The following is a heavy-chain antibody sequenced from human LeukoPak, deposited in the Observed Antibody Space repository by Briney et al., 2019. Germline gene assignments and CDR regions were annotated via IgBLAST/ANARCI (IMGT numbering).Heavy chain of an antibody. D-gene: IGHD2-15*01. V-gene: IGHV3-53*01. CDR2: IYSGGST. J-gene: IGHJ4*02. CDR3: ARDRPYCSGGSCYLYYFDY. CDR1: GFTVSSNY. Sequence: GGPLRLSCAASGFTVSSNYMSWVRQAPGKGLEWVSAIYSGGSTYYADSVKGRFTISRDNSKNTLYLQMNSLRAEDTAVYYCARDRPYCSGGSCYLYYFDYWGQGTLVTVSS.